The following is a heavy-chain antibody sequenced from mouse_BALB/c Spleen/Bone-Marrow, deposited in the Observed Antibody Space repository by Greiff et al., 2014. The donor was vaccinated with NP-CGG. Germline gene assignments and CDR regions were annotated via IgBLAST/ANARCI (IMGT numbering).Heavy chain of an antibody. CDR1: GFNIKDTY. J-gene: IGHJ3*01. CDR2: IDPANGNT. Sequence: VQLQQSGAELVKPGASVKLSCTASGFNIKDTYMHWVKQRPERGLEWIGRIDPANGNTKYDPKFQGKATITADTSSNTAYLQLGSLSSEDTAVYYCAKYYYGNSLFAYWGQGTLVTVSA. V-gene: IGHV14-3*02. CDR3: AKYYYGNSLFAY. D-gene: IGHD1-1*01.